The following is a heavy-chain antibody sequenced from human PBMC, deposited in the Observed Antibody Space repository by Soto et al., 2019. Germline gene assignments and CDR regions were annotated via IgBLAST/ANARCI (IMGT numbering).Heavy chain of an antibody. D-gene: IGHD3-22*01. J-gene: IGHJ5*02. CDR3: ARRDDSSAYCFDP. Sequence: PSETLSLTCAVYGGSFGVDYWSWVRQPPGKGLEWIGKINRSGSISYNPSLESRVTISVDTSKSQFSLSLYSVTAADTAVYYCARRDDSSAYCFDPWSQGTLVTVSS. V-gene: IGHV4-34*01. CDR1: GGSFGVDY. CDR2: INRSGSI.